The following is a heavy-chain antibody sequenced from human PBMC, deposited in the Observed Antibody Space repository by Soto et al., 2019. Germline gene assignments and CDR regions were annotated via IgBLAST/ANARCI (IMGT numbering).Heavy chain of an antibody. CDR3: AKVWANIAVAPDYFDY. CDR1: GFTFSSYA. V-gene: IGHV3-23*01. Sequence: HPGGSLRLSCAASGFTFSSYAMSWVRQAPGKGLEWVSAISGSGGSTYYADSVKGRFTISRDNSKNTLYLQMNSLRAEDTAVYYCAKVWANIAVAPDYFDYWGQGTLVTVS. J-gene: IGHJ4*02. D-gene: IGHD6-19*01. CDR2: ISGSGGST.